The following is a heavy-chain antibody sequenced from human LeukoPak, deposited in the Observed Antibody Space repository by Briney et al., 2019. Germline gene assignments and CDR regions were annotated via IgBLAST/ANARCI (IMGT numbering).Heavy chain of an antibody. V-gene: IGHV3-7*01. CDR3: ARSGRGGAFDI. CDR1: GFTFSSNW. CDR2: IKEDGSEK. Sequence: QAGGSLRLSCAASGFTFSSNWMSWVRQAPGKGLEWVANIKEDGSEKYYVDSVKGRFTISGDNAKNTLYLQMNSLRAEDTAVYYCARSGRGGAFDIWGQGTMVTVSS. J-gene: IGHJ3*02. D-gene: IGHD1-26*01.